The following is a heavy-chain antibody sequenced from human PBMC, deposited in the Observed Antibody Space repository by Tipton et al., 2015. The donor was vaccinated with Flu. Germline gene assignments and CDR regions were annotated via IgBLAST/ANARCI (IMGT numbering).Heavy chain of an antibody. J-gene: IGHJ4*02. V-gene: IGHV4-59*01. CDR3: ARGGVSNSGYRN. CDR1: GFTFSHYW. CDR2: IYYSGST. Sequence: LRLSCATSGFTFSHYWMNWVRQAPGRGLEWIGYIYYSGSTDYNPSLKSRVAISVDTSKNQFSLKLSSVTAADTAVYYCARGGVSNSGYRNWGQGTLVTVSS. D-gene: IGHD5-12*01.